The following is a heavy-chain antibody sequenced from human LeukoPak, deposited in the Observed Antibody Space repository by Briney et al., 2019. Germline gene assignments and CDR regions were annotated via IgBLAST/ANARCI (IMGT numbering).Heavy chain of an antibody. CDR3: AKAGYSSSWYVDY. J-gene: IGHJ4*02. CDR2: ISNDGSNK. D-gene: IGHD6-13*01. CDR1: VFTFSSYG. Sequence: PGRSLRLSCAASVFTFSSYGMHSVRQAPGKGLEWVAVISNDGSNKYYADSVKGRFTISRDNYKNTLYLQMNSLRAEDTAVYYCAKAGYSSSWYVDYWGQGTLVLVSS. V-gene: IGHV3-30*18.